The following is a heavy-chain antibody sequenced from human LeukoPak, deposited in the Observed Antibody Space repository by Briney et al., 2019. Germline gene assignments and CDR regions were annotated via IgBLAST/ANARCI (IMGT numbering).Heavy chain of an antibody. CDR3: ARYGRGDPPSFVY. D-gene: IGHD3-10*02. V-gene: IGHV3-21*01. J-gene: IGHJ4*02. CDR2: ISSSSSYI. Sequence: GGSLRLSCAASGFTFSSYSMNWVRQAPGKGLEWVSSISSSSSYIYYADSVKGRFTISRDNAKNSLYLQMNSLRAEDTAVYYCARYGRGDPPSFVYWGQGTLVTVSS. CDR1: GFTFSSYS.